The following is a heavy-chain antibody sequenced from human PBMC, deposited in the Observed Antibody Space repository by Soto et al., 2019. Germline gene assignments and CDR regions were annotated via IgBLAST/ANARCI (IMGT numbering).Heavy chain of an antibody. CDR3: VGMSGGMDV. Sequence: XSVKVSCKASGGTFSSYAISWVRQAPGQGLEWMGGIIPIFGTANYAQKFQGRVTITADKSTSTAYMELSSLRSEDTAVYYFVGMSGGMDVWGQGTTVTAS. CDR2: IIPIFGTA. D-gene: IGHD1-26*01. CDR1: GGTFSSYA. J-gene: IGHJ6*02. V-gene: IGHV1-69*06.